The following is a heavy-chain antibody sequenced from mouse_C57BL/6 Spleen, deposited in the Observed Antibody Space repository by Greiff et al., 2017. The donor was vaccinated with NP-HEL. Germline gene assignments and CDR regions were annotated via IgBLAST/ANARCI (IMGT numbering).Heavy chain of an antibody. CDR2: IYPGSGST. CDR1: GYTFTSYW. D-gene: IGHD2-10*01. Sequence: QVQLQQPGAELVKPGASVKMSCKASGYTFTSYWITWVKQRPGQGLEWIGDIYPGSGSTNYNDKFKSKATLTVDTSSSTAYMQLSSLTSEDSAVYYCARFLLPYAMDYWGQGTSVTVSS. V-gene: IGHV1-55*01. J-gene: IGHJ4*01. CDR3: ARFLLPYAMDY.